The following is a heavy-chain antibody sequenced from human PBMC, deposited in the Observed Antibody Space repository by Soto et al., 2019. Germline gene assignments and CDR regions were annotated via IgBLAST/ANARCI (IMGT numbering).Heavy chain of an antibody. CDR2: IIPIFGTT. V-gene: IGHV1-69*06. CDR1: GGTFSSYA. J-gene: IGHJ2*01. D-gene: IGHD2-2*01. Sequence: SVKVSCKASGGTFSSYAISWVRQAPGQGLEWMGGIIPIFGTTNYAQKFQGRVTITADKSTSTAYMELSSLRSEDTAVYYCARDRGIVVVPAAIGVNWYFDLWGRGTLVTVSS. CDR3: ARDRGIVVVPAAIGVNWYFDL.